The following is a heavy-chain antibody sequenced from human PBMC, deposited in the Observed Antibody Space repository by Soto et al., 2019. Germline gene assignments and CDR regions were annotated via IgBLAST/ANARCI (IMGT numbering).Heavy chain of an antibody. V-gene: IGHV4-4*07. CDR3: ARGMTPPGAPAWYYFDS. J-gene: IGHJ4*02. CDR2: FSLSGTT. CDR1: GPFITGSAD. D-gene: IGHD2-8*02. Sequence: ETLSLSYNGSGPFITGSADCSWIWDPAGEGLEWIGRFSLSGTTNHNPSLRTRVTMSADVSKNQFSLRLTSVTAADTPLYYCARGMTPPGAPAWYYFDSWGQGTLVTVSS.